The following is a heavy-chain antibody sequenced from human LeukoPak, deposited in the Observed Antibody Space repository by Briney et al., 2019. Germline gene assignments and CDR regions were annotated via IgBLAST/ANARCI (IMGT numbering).Heavy chain of an antibody. J-gene: IGHJ6*02. CDR1: GFTFSSYG. CDR2: ISYDGSNK. D-gene: IGHD4-17*01. V-gene: IGHV3-30*18. CDR3: AKGSGGDYFPYYYYYGMDV. Sequence: QPGGSLRLSCAASGFTFSSYGMHWVRQAPGKGLEWVAVISYDGSNKYYADSVKGRFTISRDNSKNTLYLQMNSLRAEDTAVYYCAKGSGGDYFPYYYYYGMDVWGQGTTVTVSS.